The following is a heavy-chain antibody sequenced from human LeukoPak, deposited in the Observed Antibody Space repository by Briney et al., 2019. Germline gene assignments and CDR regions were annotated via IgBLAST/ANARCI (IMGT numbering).Heavy chain of an antibody. Sequence: GGSLRLSCAASALTFSSYSMNWVRQAPGKGLEWVSYIASSSNTIYYADSVKGRFTISRDNAKNSLYLQMNSLGAEDTAVYYCAVDGGTYNFDIWGQGTMVTVSS. V-gene: IGHV3-48*01. CDR2: IASSSNTI. CDR1: ALTFSSYS. D-gene: IGHD1-1*01. J-gene: IGHJ3*02. CDR3: AVDGGTYNFDI.